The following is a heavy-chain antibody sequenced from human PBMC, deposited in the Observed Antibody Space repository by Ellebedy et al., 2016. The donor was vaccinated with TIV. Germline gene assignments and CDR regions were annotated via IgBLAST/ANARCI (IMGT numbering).Heavy chain of an antibody. J-gene: IGHJ6*03. D-gene: IGHD6-6*01. CDR2: IYYSGST. V-gene: IGHV4-30-4*02. CDR1: GGSISSGDYY. CDR3: ATEYSSSSSPAGYYYMDG. Sequence: SETLSLTXTVSGGSISSGDYYWSWIRQPPGKGLEWIGYIYYSGSTYYNPSLKSRVTISVDTSKNQFSLKLSSVTAADTAVYYCATEYSSSSSPAGYYYMDGWGKGTTVTVSS.